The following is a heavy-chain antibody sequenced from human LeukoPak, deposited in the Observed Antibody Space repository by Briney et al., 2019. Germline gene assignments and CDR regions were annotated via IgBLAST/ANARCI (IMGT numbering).Heavy chain of an antibody. D-gene: IGHD3-3*02. V-gene: IGHV3-15*01. CDR1: GFTITNAR. Sequence: GGSLRLSCAASGFTITNARMGWXRQAXGXXXXXXXLIKSKIDGGTTDFAAPVKGRFTISIDDSKHTLYLQMNSLKSEDTGVYYCTTGYGHSDFDYWGQGTLVTVSS. CDR3: TTGYGHSDFDY. CDR2: IKSKIDGGTT. J-gene: IGHJ4*02.